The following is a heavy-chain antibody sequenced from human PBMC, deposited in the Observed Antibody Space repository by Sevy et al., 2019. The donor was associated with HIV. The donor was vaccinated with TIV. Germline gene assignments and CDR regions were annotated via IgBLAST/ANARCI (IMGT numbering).Heavy chain of an antibody. V-gene: IGHV4-38-2*01. D-gene: IGHD3-22*01. CDR3: ARGAYASSAYYYEGYFDY. CDR2: IYHGGST. Sequence: SETLSLTCAVSGYSIRSDYYWGWIRQPPGKGLEWIGSIYHGGSTYYNPSLQSPVTISVDTSKNQSSLRLSSVTAADTAMYYCARGAYASSAYYYEGYFDYWGQGTLVTVSS. J-gene: IGHJ4*02. CDR1: GYSIRSDYY.